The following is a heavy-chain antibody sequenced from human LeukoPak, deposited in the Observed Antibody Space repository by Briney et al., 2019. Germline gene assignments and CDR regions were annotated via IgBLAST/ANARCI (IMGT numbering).Heavy chain of an antibody. J-gene: IGHJ4*02. CDR2: INPNDGDT. V-gene: IGHV1-2*02. Sequence: ASVKVSCKASGYTFTYYYMHWVRRAPGQGFEWMGWINPNDGDTNYAQKFQGRVTMTRDTSISTAHMEVSRLRSDDTAVYYCARANFLYCSSSTCLFDYWGQGTLVTVSS. CDR3: ARANFLYCSSSTCLFDY. D-gene: IGHD2-2*01. CDR1: GYTFTYYY.